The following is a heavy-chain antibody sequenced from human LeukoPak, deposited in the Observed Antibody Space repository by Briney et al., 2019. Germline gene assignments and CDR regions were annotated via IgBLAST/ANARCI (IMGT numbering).Heavy chain of an antibody. J-gene: IGHJ4*02. V-gene: IGHV4-4*07. D-gene: IGHD1-26*01. CDR1: GDAISNYY. CDR3: ARDGGSGRYAD. CDR2: IHPSGST. Sequence: SETLSLTCTVSGDAISNYYWSWIWQPAGKGLEWIGRIHPSGSTNYNPSPKSRVTLSVDTSKNQFSLKLNSVTAADTAVYNCARDGGSGRYADWGQGTLVTVSS.